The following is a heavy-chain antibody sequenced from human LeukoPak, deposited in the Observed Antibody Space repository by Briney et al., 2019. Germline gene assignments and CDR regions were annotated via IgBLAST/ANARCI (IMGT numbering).Heavy chain of an antibody. CDR3: AWYYIAGTCFDY. CDR1: GYTFTSDY. Sequence: GASVTVSCKASGYTFTSDYIHGGRQAPGQGREGMGWSNPNSGGTNYAPTFQGRVTITRDTSISTAYMELSRLRASDTAMYYRAWYYIAGTCFDYWGQGTLATAPS. D-gene: IGHD6-13*01. V-gene: IGHV1-2*02. J-gene: IGHJ4*02. CDR2: SNPNSGGT.